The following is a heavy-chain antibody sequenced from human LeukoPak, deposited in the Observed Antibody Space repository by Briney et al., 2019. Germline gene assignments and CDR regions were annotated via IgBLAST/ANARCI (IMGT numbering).Heavy chain of an antibody. CDR1: GGSFSGYY. Sequence: SETLSLTCAVYGGSFSGYYWSWIRQPPGKGLEWIGEINHSGSTNYNPSLKSRVTISVDTSKNQFSLKLSSVTAADTAVYYCARKLRYFDWLLFSTAFDIWGQGTMVTVSS. CDR3: ARKLRYFDWLLFSTAFDI. D-gene: IGHD3-9*01. V-gene: IGHV4-34*01. J-gene: IGHJ3*02. CDR2: INHSGST.